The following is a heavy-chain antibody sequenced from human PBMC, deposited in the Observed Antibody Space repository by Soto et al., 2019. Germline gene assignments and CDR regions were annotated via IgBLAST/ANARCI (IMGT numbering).Heavy chain of an antibody. Sequence: ASVKVSCKASGYTFTSYYMHWVRQAPGQGLEWMGMINPSNGNTSYAQNFQGRVTMTRDTSIATAYMELSRLDSDDTTVYYCARGPSHGAFDYWGQGTQVTVS. V-gene: IGHV1-46*01. CDR3: ARGPSHGAFDY. CDR1: GYTFTSYY. D-gene: IGHD5-18*01. CDR2: INPSNGNT. J-gene: IGHJ4*02.